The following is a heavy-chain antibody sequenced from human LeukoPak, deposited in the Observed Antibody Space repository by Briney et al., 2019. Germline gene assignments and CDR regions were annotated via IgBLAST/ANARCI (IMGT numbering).Heavy chain of an antibody. D-gene: IGHD2-15*01. CDR2: INHSGST. J-gene: IGHJ4*02. V-gene: IGHV4-34*01. CDR1: GGSFSGYY. Sequence: PSETLSLTCAVYGGSFSGYYWSWICQPPGKGLEWIGEINHSGSTNYNPSLKSRVTISVDTSKNQFSLKLSSVTAADTAVYYCARGKIPEDIVVVVAATHFDYWGQGTLVTVSS. CDR3: ARGKIPEDIVVVVAATHFDY.